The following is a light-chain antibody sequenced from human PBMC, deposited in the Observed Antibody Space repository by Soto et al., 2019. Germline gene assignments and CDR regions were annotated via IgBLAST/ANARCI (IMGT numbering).Light chain of an antibody. Sequence: EIVLTQSPGTLSLSPGERATLSCRASQSVSRNYLVWYQQKPGQAPRLLIYGASSRAAGTPDRFTGSGSGTDFTLSIDRLEPEDFAVYHCQQYGSSPWTFGQGTKVDIK. CDR2: GAS. CDR1: QSVSRNY. CDR3: QQYGSSPWT. J-gene: IGKJ1*01. V-gene: IGKV3-20*01.